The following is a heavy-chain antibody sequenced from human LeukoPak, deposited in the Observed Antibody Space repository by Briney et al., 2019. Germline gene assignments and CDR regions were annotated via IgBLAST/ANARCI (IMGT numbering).Heavy chain of an antibody. V-gene: IGHV3-30*18. CDR3: AKGAHTAEN. Sequence: PGRSLRLSCAASGFTFSSYGMHWVRQAPGKGLEWVAVISYDGSNKYYAVSVKGRFTISRDNSKNTLYLQMNSLRAEDTAVYDCAKGAHTAENWGQGTLVTVPS. CDR1: GFTFSSYG. J-gene: IGHJ4*02. CDR2: ISYDGSNK. D-gene: IGHD5-18*01.